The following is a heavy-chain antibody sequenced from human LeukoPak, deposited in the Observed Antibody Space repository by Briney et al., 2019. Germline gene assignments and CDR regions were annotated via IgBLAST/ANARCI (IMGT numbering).Heavy chain of an antibody. J-gene: IGHJ6*03. Sequence: SQTLSLTCAISGDSVSSNSAAWNWIRQSPSRGLEWLGRTYYRSKWYNDYAVSVKSRITINPGTSKNQFSLQLNSVTPEDTAAYYCARGRIAVAGRSGSYYYYMDVWGKGTTVTVSS. CDR1: GDSVSSNSAA. CDR2: TYYRSKWYN. V-gene: IGHV6-1*01. CDR3: ARGRIAVAGRSGSYYYYMDV. D-gene: IGHD6-19*01.